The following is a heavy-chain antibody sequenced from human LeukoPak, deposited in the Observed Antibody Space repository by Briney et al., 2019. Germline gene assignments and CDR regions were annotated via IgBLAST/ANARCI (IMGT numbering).Heavy chain of an antibody. D-gene: IGHD6-6*01. Sequence: NPSETLSLTCAVYGGSFSGYYWSWIRQPPGKGLEWIGKINHSGSTNYNPSLKSRVTISVDTSKNQFSLKLSSVTAADTAVYYCARGAAQLPHWGQGTLVTVSS. V-gene: IGHV4-34*01. CDR3: ARGAAQLPH. CDR2: INHSGST. J-gene: IGHJ4*02. CDR1: GGSFSGYY.